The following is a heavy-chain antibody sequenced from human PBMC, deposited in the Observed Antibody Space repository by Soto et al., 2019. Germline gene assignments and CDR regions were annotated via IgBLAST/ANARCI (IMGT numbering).Heavy chain of an antibody. J-gene: IGHJ4*02. CDR2: INPSGGGT. D-gene: IGHD3-10*01. CDR3: ARAPQYGSAGYYYNF. CDR1: GYTFSNYY. Sequence: QVHLVQSGAEVKRPVVSVKVSCKASGYTFSNYYMHWVRQVPGHGLEWMGIINPSGGGTTYAQRFRGRLTVTRDTSTSTVYMELSRLRSDDTAIYFCARAPQYGSAGYYYNFWGQGTLVAVSS. V-gene: IGHV1-46*01.